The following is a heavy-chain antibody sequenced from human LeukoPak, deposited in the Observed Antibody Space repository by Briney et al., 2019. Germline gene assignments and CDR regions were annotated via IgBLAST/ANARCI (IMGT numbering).Heavy chain of an antibody. Sequence: SETLSLTCTVSGGSISSSSYYWGWIRQPPGKGLEWIGSIYYSGSTYYNPSLKSRVTISVDTSKNQFSLKLSSVIAADTAVYYCARHADRDGYNYDYWGQGTLVTVSS. CDR2: IYYSGST. CDR3: ARHADRDGYNYDY. CDR1: GGSISSSSYY. V-gene: IGHV4-39*01. J-gene: IGHJ4*02. D-gene: IGHD5-24*01.